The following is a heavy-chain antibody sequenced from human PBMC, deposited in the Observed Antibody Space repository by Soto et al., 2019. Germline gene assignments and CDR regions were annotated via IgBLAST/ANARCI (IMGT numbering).Heavy chain of an antibody. Sequence: QVQLVQSGAEVKKPGSSVKVSCKASVGTFSSYAISWVRHAPGQGLECMGGIIPIFGTANYAQKFQGRVTITADESTSTAYMELSSLRSEETAVYYCARDLGDGYPDYWGQGTLVTVSS. V-gene: IGHV1-69*12. CDR2: IIPIFGTA. D-gene: IGHD5-12*01. J-gene: IGHJ4*02. CDR1: VGTFSSYA. CDR3: ARDLGDGYPDY.